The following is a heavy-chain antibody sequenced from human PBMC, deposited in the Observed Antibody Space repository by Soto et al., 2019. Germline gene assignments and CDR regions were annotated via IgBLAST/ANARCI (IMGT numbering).Heavy chain of an antibody. V-gene: IGHV1-69*12. CDR3: ARGGLGYCSGGSCYASDY. J-gene: IGHJ4*02. CDR2: IIPIFGTA. Sequence: QVQLVQSGAEVKKPGSSVKVSCKASGGTFSSYAISWVRQAPGQGLEWMGGIIPIFGTANYAQKFQGRVTITADESTSTAYMELISLRSEDTAVYYCARGGLGYCSGGSCYASDYWGQGTLVTVSS. D-gene: IGHD2-15*01. CDR1: GGTFSSYA.